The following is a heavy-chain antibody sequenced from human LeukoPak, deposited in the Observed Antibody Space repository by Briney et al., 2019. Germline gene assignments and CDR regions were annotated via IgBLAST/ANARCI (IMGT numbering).Heavy chain of an antibody. CDR3: ARGGSWGGYYYYYGMDV. V-gene: IGHV4-39*01. D-gene: IGHD6-13*01. J-gene: IGHJ6*02. CDR2: IYYSGST. Sequence: SETLSLTCTVSGGSISSSSYYWGWIRQPPGKGLEWIGSIYYSGSTYYNPSLKSRVTISVDTSKNQFSLKLSSVTAADTAVYYCARGGSWGGYYYYYGMDVWGQGTTVTVSS. CDR1: GGSISSSSYY.